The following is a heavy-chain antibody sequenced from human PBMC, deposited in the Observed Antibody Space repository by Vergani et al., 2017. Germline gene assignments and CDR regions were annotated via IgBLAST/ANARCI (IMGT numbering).Heavy chain of an antibody. CDR3: ARLYYDYIWGSYRPLDY. J-gene: IGHJ4*02. Sequence: QVQLVQSGAEVKKPGASVKVSCKASGYTFTSYDINWVRQATGQGLEWMGWMNPNSGNTGYAQKFQGRVTMTRNTSISTAYMELSSLRAEDTAVYYCARLYYDYIWGSYRPLDYWGQGTLVTVSS. V-gene: IGHV1-8*01. D-gene: IGHD3-16*02. CDR2: MNPNSGNT. CDR1: GYTFTSYD.